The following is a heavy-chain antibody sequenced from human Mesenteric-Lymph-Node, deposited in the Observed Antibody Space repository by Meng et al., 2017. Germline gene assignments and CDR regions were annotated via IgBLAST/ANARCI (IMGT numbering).Heavy chain of an antibody. D-gene: IGHD3-22*01. V-gene: IGHV3-23*01. CDR1: GFTFSSYA. CDR2: ITGSADTT. CDR3: AKCLGVSRSGYYYGSFDY. J-gene: IGHJ4*02. Sequence: GGSLRLSCAASGFTFSSYAMNWVRQAPGKGLEWVSAITGSADTTYYADSVKGRFTISRDNSKNTLYLQINSLRAEDTALYYCAKCLGVSRSGYYYGSFDYWGQGTLVTVSS.